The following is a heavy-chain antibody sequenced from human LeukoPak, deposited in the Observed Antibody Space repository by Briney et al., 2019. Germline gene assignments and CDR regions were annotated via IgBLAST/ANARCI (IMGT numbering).Heavy chain of an antibody. Sequence: SSETLSLTCTASGGSISCYYWSWLRQPPGKGLEWIGYIYYSGRTNYNPSLKSRVTISVDTSKNQFSLKLSSVTAADTAVYYCARYKWSCWSFSHFDYWGQGTLVTVSS. CDR1: GGSISCYY. J-gene: IGHJ4*02. CDR2: IYYSGRT. CDR3: ARYKWSCWSFSHFDY. V-gene: IGHV4-59*13. D-gene: IGHD1-1*01.